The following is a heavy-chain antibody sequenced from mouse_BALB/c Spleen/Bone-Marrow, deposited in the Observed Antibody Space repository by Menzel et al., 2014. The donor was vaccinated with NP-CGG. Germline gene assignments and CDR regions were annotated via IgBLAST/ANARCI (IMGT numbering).Heavy chain of an antibody. CDR2: IDPANGNT. D-gene: IGHD1-1*01. CDR3: ASYYYGHYFDY. V-gene: IGHV14-3*02. Sequence: VQLQQSGAELVKPGASVKLSCTASGFDIKDTYMHWVKQRPEQGLEWIGRIDPANGNTKYDPKFQGKATITADTSSNTAYLQLSSLTPEDTAVYYYASYYYGHYFDYWGQGTTLTVSS. CDR1: GFDIKDTY. J-gene: IGHJ2*01.